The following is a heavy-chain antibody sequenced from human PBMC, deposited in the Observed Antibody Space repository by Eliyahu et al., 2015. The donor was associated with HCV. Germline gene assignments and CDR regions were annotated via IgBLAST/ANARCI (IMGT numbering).Heavy chain of an antibody. D-gene: IGHD6-19*01. CDR3: ARGKVPSGWYGP. Sequence: QVQLQQWGAGLLKPSETLSXTCAVYGGSFSGYYWSWIRQPPGKGLEWIGEINHSGSTNYNPALKSRVTISVDTSKNQFSLKLSSVTAADTAVYYCARGKVPSGWYGPWGQGTLVTVSS. CDR2: INHSGST. J-gene: IGHJ5*02. V-gene: IGHV4-34*01. CDR1: GGSFSGYY.